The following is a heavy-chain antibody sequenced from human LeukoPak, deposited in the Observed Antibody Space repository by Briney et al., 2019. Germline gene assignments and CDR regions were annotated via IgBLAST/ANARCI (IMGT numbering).Heavy chain of an antibody. CDR2: IEYSVST. D-gene: IGHD6-19*01. CDR1: GGSISSYY. V-gene: IGHV4-59*01. CDR3: ARHRASSGWIPCNTPWGNYYYYTDV. Sequence: PSGTLSLTCTVSGGSISSYYWTWIGQPPGQGLGWIGFIEYSVSTNYNPSLKRRVHISVATSKNQCSLKLSSVSAAVTAVYYCARHRASSGWIPCNTPWGNYYYYTDVWGEGTTVTVSS. J-gene: IGHJ6*03.